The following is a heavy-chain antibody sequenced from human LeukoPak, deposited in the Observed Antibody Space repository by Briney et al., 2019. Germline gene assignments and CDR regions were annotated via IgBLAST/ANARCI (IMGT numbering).Heavy chain of an antibody. CDR1: GGSFSGYF. D-gene: IGHD3-10*01. Sequence: SSETLSLTCAVYGGSFSGYFWSWIRQPPAKGLEWIGEINHSGSTNYNPSLKSRVTISVDTSKNQFSLKLSSVTAADTAVYYCARATRKESTLVTYYSPFDYWGQGSLVTVSS. CDR2: INHSGST. CDR3: ARATRKESTLVTYYSPFDY. V-gene: IGHV4-34*01. J-gene: IGHJ4*02.